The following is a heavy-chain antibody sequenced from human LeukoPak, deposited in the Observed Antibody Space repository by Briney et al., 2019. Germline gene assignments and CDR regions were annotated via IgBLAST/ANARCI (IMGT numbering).Heavy chain of an antibody. D-gene: IGHD3-16*01. CDR2: INHNGNVN. CDR3: ARGGGLDV. Sequence: GGSLRLSCAASGFTFSSYWMNWARQAPGKGLEWVASINHNGNVNYYVDSVKGRFTISRDNAKNSLYLQMSNLRAEDTAVYFCARGGGLDVWGQGAMVTVSS. J-gene: IGHJ6*02. V-gene: IGHV3-7*03. CDR1: GFTFSSYW.